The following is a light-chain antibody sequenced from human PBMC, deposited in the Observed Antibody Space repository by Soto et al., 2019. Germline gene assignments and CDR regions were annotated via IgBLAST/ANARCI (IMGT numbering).Light chain of an antibody. CDR3: QQRSNWPIT. Sequence: EIVMTQSPATLSVSPGERATLSCRASQSVSGNLAWYQQKPGQAPRLLIFGASTRATGIPARFTASGSGTEFTLTISSLQSEDFAVYYCQQRSNWPITFGQGTRLEIK. CDR2: GAS. CDR1: QSVSGN. V-gene: IGKV3-15*01. J-gene: IGKJ5*01.